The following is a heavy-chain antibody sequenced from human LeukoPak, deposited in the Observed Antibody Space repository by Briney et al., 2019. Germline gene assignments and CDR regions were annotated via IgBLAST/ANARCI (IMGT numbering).Heavy chain of an antibody. CDR2: ISGSGGST. CDR3: AKTREYSSSSPPDY. D-gene: IGHD6-6*01. V-gene: IGHV3-23*01. Sequence: GGSLRLSCAASGFTFSSYAMSWVRQAPGQGLEWVSAISGSGGSTYYADSVKGRFTISRDNSKNTLYLQMNSLRAEDTAVYYCAKTREYSSSSPPDYWGQGTLVTVSS. CDR1: GFTFSSYA. J-gene: IGHJ4*02.